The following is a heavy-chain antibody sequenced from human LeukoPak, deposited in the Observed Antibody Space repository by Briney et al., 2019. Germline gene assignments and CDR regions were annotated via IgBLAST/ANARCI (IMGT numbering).Heavy chain of an antibody. J-gene: IGHJ6*03. CDR3: ARLFDRGSYYYMDV. D-gene: IGHD1-26*01. Sequence: PGGSLRPSCAASGFTFSSYSMNWVRQAPGKGLEWGSAISSISSYIYYADSVKGRFTISRDNAKNPLYLQMNSLRAEDTAVYYCARLFDRGSYYYMDVWGKGTTVTVSS. CDR1: GFTFSSYS. CDR2: ISSISSYI. V-gene: IGHV3-21*01.